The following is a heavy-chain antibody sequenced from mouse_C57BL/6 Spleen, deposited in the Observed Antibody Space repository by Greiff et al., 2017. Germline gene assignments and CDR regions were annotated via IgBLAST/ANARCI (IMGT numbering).Heavy chain of an antibody. CDR2: IYPRDGST. CDR3: AWGCYEYGYAMDY. J-gene: IGHJ4*01. Sequence: QVQLKQSDAELVKPGASVKISCKASGYTFTDHTIHWMKQRPEQGLEWMGYIYPRDGSTKYNEKFKGKATLNADKSSSTAYMQLNSLTSEDSAVYFCAWGCYEYGYAMDYWGQGTSVTVSS. D-gene: IGHD2-4*01. CDR1: GYTFTDHT. V-gene: IGHV1-78*01.